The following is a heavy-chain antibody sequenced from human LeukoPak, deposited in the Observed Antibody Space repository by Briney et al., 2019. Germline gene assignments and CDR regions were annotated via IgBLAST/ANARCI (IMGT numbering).Heavy chain of an antibody. D-gene: IGHD5-18*01. CDR3: ARDTRGYSYGYEFDY. Sequence: GASVKVSCKASGYTFTSYYMHWVRQAPGQGLEWMGIINPSGGSTSYAQKFQGRVTMTSDMSTSTVYMELSSLRSEDTAVYYCARDTRGYSYGYEFDYWGQGTLVTVSS. CDR2: INPSGGST. CDR1: GYTFTSYY. V-gene: IGHV1-46*01. J-gene: IGHJ4*02.